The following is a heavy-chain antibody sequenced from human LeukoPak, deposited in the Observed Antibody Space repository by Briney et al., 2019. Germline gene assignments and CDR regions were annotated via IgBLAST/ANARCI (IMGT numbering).Heavy chain of an antibody. J-gene: IGHJ4*02. CDR1: GYSFTSYW. CDR2: IYPGDSDT. D-gene: IGHD6-13*01. V-gene: IGHV5-51*01. CDR3: ARTPSGISDPYYFDY. Sequence: GESLKISCKGSGYSFTSYWIGWVRQIPGKGLEWMGIIYPGDSDTRYSPSFQGQVTISADKSITTAYLQWSSLKASDTAMYYCARTPSGISDPYYFDYWGQGTLVTVSS.